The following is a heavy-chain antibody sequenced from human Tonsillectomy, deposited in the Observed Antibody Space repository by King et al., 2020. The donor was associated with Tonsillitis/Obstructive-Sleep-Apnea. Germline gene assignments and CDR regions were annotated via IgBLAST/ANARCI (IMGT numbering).Heavy chain of an antibody. D-gene: IGHD2-21*01. CDR1: GYTLSELS. J-gene: IGHJ5*02. Sequence: VQLVQSGAEVKKPGASVKVSCKVSGYTLSELSMHWVRQAPGKGLEWIGGFDPEEGETIYAQKFQGRVTMTEDTSTDTAYMELSSLRSEDTAVYYCATRAFGRWCGDGGGNSFDPWGQGTLVTVSS. CDR2: FDPEEGET. V-gene: IGHV1-24*01. CDR3: ATRAFGRWCGDGGGNSFDP.